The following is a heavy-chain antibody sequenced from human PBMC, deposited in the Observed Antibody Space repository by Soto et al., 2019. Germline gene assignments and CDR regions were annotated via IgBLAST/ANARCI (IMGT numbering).Heavy chain of an antibody. CDR1: GVSISSGGYY. Sequence: QVQLQESGPGLVKPSQTLSLTCTVSGVSISSGGYYWSWIRQHPGKGLEWIGYIYYSGSTYYNPSLTRRVTISVDTSKNQFSLKLSSVTAADTAVYYCARYCSGGSCYLNFDYWGQGTLVTVSS. CDR2: IYYSGST. J-gene: IGHJ4*02. D-gene: IGHD2-15*01. CDR3: ARYCSGGSCYLNFDY. V-gene: IGHV4-31*03.